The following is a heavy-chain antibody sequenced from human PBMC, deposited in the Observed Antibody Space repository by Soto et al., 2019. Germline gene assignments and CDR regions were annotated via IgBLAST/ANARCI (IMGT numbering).Heavy chain of an antibody. Sequence: EVQLVESGGGLVKPGGSLRLSCAGSGFTFDNAWLSWVRQAPGKGLEWVGRIKSKTDGGTADYAAPVKGRFTISRDDSKNTLFLQMNSLKTEDTAVYYCTTDRGHMYDFDYWGQGTLVPVSS. V-gene: IGHV3-15*01. CDR1: GFTFDNAW. CDR2: IKSKTDGGTA. J-gene: IGHJ4*02. D-gene: IGHD2-8*01. CDR3: TTDRGHMYDFDY.